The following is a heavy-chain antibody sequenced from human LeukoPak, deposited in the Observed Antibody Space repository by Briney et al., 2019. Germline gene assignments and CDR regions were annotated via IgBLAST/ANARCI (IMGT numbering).Heavy chain of an antibody. CDR3: ARGSLITMIVVVIMRYFDL. Sequence: GGSLRLSCAASGFTVSSNYMSWVRQAPGKGLEWVSVIYSGGSTYYADSVKGRFTISRDNSKNTLYLQLNSLRAEDTAVYYCARGSLITMIVVVIMRYFDLWSRGTLVTVSS. CDR1: GFTVSSNY. V-gene: IGHV3-53*01. CDR2: IYSGGST. J-gene: IGHJ2*01. D-gene: IGHD3-22*01.